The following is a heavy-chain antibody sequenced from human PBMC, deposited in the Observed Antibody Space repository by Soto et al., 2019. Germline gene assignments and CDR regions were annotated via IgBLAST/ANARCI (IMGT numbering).Heavy chain of an antibody. D-gene: IGHD3-22*01. V-gene: IGHV1-58*01. J-gene: IGHJ3*02. Sequence: SVKVSCKASGFTFTSSAVQWVRQARGQRLEWIGWIVVGSGNTNYAQKFQERVTITRDMSTSTAYMELSSLRSEDTAVYYCAADYYDSSGYYKEAFDIWGQWTMVTVSS. CDR3: AADYYDSSGYYKEAFDI. CDR2: IVVGSGNT. CDR1: GFTFTSSA.